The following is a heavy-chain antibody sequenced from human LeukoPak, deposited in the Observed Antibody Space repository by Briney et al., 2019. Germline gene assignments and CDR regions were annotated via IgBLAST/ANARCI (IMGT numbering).Heavy chain of an antibody. V-gene: IGHV1-18*04. CDR3: ARDSGPNILTGYPRFDY. CDR2: ISAYNGNT. J-gene: IGHJ4*02. Sequence: ASVKVSCKASGYTFTSYGIIWVRQAPGQGLEWMGWISAYNGNTNYAQKLQGRVTMTTDTSTSTAYMELRSLRSDDTAVYYCARDSGPNILTGYPRFDYWGQGTLVTVSS. D-gene: IGHD3-9*01. CDR1: GYTFTSYG.